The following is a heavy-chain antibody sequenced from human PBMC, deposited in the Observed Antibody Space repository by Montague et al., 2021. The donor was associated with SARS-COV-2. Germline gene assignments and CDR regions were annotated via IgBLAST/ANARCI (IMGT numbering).Heavy chain of an antibody. CDR2: IHYSGIT. CDR3: ARHLAISGPAAVSDY. Sequence: SETLSLTCTVSGDSISSGYFYWGWIRQPPGKGLEWVGTIHYSGITYYNPSLQSRVTISVDTSRNQFSLKLSSVTAADTAIYYCARHLAISGPAAVSDYWGQGTLVTGSA. CDR1: GDSISSGYFY. V-gene: IGHV4-39*01. J-gene: IGHJ4*02. D-gene: IGHD2-2*01.